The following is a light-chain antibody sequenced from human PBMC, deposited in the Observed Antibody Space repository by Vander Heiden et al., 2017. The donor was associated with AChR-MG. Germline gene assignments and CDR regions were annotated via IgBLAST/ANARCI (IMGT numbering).Light chain of an antibody. Sequence: DIVLTQSPATLSVSPGDRATLPCRASQSVSSYLAWYQQKPGQAPRLLIYDASNRATGIPARFSGSGSGTDFTLTISSLEPEDFAVYYCQQRSNWLTFGGGTKVEIK. CDR2: DAS. CDR3: QQRSNWLT. J-gene: IGKJ4*01. CDR1: QSVSSY. V-gene: IGKV3-11*01.